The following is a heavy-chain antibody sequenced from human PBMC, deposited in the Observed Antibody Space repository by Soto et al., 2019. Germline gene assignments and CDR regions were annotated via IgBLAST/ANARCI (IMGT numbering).Heavy chain of an antibody. CDR3: ARADSSSWYSYSCGMDV. D-gene: IGHD6-13*01. CDR2: IIPIFGTA. Sequence: SVKVSCKASGGTFSSYAISWVRQAPGQGLEWMGGIIPIFGTANYAQKFQVRVTITADESTSTAYMELSSLRSEDTAVYYCARADSSSWYSYSCGMDVWGQGTPVTVSS. CDR1: GGTFSSYA. V-gene: IGHV1-69*13. J-gene: IGHJ6*02.